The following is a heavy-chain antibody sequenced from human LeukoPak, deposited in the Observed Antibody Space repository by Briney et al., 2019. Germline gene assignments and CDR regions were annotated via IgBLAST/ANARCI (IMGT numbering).Heavy chain of an antibody. Sequence: GSLRLSCAAPGFTFSSYWMSWVRQAPGKGLEWVANIKQDGSEKYYVDSVKGRFTISRDNAKNSLYLQMNSLRAEDTAVYYCARDRGSGRYAAPFDYWGQGTLVTVSS. CDR1: GFTFSSYW. CDR2: IKQDGSEK. CDR3: ARDRGSGRYAAPFDY. D-gene: IGHD3-10*01. J-gene: IGHJ4*02. V-gene: IGHV3-7*01.